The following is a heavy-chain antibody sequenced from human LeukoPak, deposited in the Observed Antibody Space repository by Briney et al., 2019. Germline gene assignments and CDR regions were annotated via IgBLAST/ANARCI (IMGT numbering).Heavy chain of an antibody. CDR1: GGSISSGGYY. Sequence: PSQTLSLTCTVSGGSISSGGYYWSWIRQPPGKGLEWIGYIYHSGSTYYNPSLKSRVTISVDRSKNQFSLKLSSVTAADTAVYYCARRGGPYDFWSGYYVGDAFDIWGQGTMVTVSS. CDR3: ARRGGPYDFWSGYYVGDAFDI. CDR2: IYHSGST. V-gene: IGHV4-30-2*01. D-gene: IGHD3-3*01. J-gene: IGHJ3*02.